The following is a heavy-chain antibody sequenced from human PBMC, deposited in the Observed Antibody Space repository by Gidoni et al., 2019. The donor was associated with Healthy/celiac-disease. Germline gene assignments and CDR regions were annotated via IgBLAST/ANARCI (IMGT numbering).Heavy chain of an antibody. Sequence: EVQLVESGGGLVHPGGSLGTPCAASGFTFSSYSMNWVRQAPGKGLEWVSDIRSSSSTIYYADSVKGRFTISRDNAKNSLYLQMNSLRDEDTAVYYCQGSGSVDYWGQGTLVTVSS. V-gene: IGHV3-48*02. CDR2: IRSSSSTI. J-gene: IGHJ4*02. D-gene: IGHD3-10*01. CDR1: GFTFSSYS. CDR3: QGSGSVDY.